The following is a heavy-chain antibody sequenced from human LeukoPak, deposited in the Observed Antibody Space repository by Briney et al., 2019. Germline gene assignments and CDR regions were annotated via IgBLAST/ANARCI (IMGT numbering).Heavy chain of an antibody. CDR1: GFTFSSYG. J-gene: IGHJ5*01. Sequence: PGGSLRLSCAASGFTFSSYGMHWVRQAPGKGLEWVTFIHYDGTNEYYADSVKGRFTISRDNFKSTLYLQMNSLRVEDTALYYCVNSGFDPWGQGTLVTVSS. V-gene: IGHV3-30*02. CDR2: IHYDGTNE. D-gene: IGHD3-10*01. CDR3: VNSGFDP.